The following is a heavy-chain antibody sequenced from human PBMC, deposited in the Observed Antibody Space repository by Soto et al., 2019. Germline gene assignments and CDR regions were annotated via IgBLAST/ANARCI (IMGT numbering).Heavy chain of an antibody. Sequence: QVQLEQSGPEVKEPGASLRISCKASGYTFASYFIHWVRQAPGQGLEWMGVLNPSSGTTTYAQKFQGRVTLTRDTSTSTVYMDLSSLRSEDTALYYCARKLTISGGLDVWGQGTTVTVSS. J-gene: IGHJ6*02. V-gene: IGHV1-46*01. CDR2: LNPSSGTT. CDR1: GYTFASYF. CDR3: ARKLTISGGLDV. D-gene: IGHD3-10*01.